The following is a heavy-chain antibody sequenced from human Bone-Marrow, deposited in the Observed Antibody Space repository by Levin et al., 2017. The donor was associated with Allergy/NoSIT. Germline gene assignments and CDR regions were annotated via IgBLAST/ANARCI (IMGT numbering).Heavy chain of an antibody. D-gene: IGHD2-2*02. V-gene: IGHV1-2*02. J-gene: IGHJ5*02. CDR1: GYTFTGYY. CDR3: ARDRCSSTSCYSFGFDP. Sequence: ASVKVSCKASGYTFTGYYMHWVRQAPGQGLEWMGWINPNSGGTNYAQKFQGRVTMTRDTSISTAYMELSRLRSDDTAVYYCARDRCSSTSCYSFGFDPWGQGTLVTVSS. CDR2: INPNSGGT.